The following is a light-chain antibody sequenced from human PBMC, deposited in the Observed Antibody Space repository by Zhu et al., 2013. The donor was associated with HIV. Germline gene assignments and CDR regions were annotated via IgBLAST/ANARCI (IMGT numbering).Light chain of an antibody. CDR3: QQYGTSLIT. J-gene: IGKJ4*01. CDR2: GAS. CDR1: QSVSSNY. V-gene: IGKV3-20*01. Sequence: EIVMTQSPATLSVSPGERATLSCRASQSVSSNYLAWYRQKPGQAPSLLIYGASTRATGIPVRFSGSGSGTDFTLTITRLEPEDFAVYYCQQYGTSLITFGGGTKVEIK.